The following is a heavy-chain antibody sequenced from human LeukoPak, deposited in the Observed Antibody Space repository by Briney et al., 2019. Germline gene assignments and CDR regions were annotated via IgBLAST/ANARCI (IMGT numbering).Heavy chain of an antibody. Sequence: ASVKVSCKASGYTFTSYYMHWVRQAPGQGLEWMGIINPSGGSTSYAQKFQGRVTMTRDTSTSTVYMELSSLRSEDTAVYYCARNSYCSSTSCYTENAFDIWGQGTMVTVSS. V-gene: IGHV1-46*01. CDR3: ARNSYCSSTSCYTENAFDI. CDR1: GYTFTSYY. J-gene: IGHJ3*02. D-gene: IGHD2-2*02. CDR2: INPSGGST.